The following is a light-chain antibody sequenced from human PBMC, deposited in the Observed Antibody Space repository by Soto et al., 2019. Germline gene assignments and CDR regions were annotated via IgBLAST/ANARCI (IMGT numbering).Light chain of an antibody. CDR2: GAS. CDR1: QSVDTTF. J-gene: IGKJ1*01. CDR3: QQCMSSLT. V-gene: IGKV3-20*01. Sequence: EIVLTQSPGSLSLSPGQRATLSCRASQSVDTTFFAWYQKKPGQAPRLLIYGASKRATGIPDRFSGSGSGTDFTLIISRLEPEDFAVYYCQQCMSSLTFGQGTRVEIK.